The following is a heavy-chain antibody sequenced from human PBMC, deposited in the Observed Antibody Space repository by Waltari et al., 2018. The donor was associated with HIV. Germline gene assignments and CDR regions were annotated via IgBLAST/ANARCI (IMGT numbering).Heavy chain of an antibody. V-gene: IGHV3-33*01. CDR1: GFIFNKFG. D-gene: IGHD1-20*01. CDR3: ARDWTITATTRVDF. CDR2: IWYDGGNE. Sequence: QVQLAESGGGVVQPGRSLRLSWVASGFIFNKFGMHWVRQKPGKGREWVAAIWYDGGNEYYADSVKGRFTISRDNSKNTLYLQMNSLRAEDTAVYYCARDWTITATTRVDFWGPGTLVTVSS. J-gene: IGHJ4*03.